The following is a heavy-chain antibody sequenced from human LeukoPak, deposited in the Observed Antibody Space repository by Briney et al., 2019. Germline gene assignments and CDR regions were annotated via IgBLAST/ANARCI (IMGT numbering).Heavy chain of an antibody. Sequence: ASVKVSCKASGFTFTSSAVQWVRQARGRRLEWIGWIVVGSGNTNYAQKFQERVTITRDMSTSTAYMELSSLRSEDTAVYYCAAGTYYDFWSGYYMGDYWGQGTLVTVSS. CDR2: IVVGSGNT. V-gene: IGHV1-58*01. D-gene: IGHD3-3*01. CDR3: AAGTYYDFWSGYYMGDY. J-gene: IGHJ4*02. CDR1: GFTFTSSA.